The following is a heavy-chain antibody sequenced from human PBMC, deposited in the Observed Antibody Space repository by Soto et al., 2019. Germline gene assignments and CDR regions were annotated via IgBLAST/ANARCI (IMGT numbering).Heavy chain of an antibody. Sequence: SVKVSCKASGVTFSSFGMSWVRQAPGQGLEWMGGIIPVFGRPNYAQRFRGRLTITADESTNTGYMELIDLRSEDTAVYYCARERSGYNFWGQGTQVNVSS. CDR2: IIPVFGRP. V-gene: IGHV1-69*13. CDR1: GVTFSSFG. D-gene: IGHD5-12*01. J-gene: IGHJ1*01. CDR3: ARERSGYNF.